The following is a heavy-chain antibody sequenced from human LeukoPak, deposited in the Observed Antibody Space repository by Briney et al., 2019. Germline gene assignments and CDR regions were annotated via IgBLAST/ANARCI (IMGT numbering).Heavy chain of an antibody. Sequence: ASVKVSCKASGYTLTSYGISWVRQAPGQGLEWMGWISAYNGNTNYAQKLQGRVTMTTDTSTSTAYMELRSLRSDDTAVYYCARASSAGGKKNYMDVWGKGTTVTVSS. CDR1: GYTLTSYG. D-gene: IGHD3-16*01. V-gene: IGHV1-18*01. CDR2: ISAYNGNT. J-gene: IGHJ6*03. CDR3: ARASSAGGKKNYMDV.